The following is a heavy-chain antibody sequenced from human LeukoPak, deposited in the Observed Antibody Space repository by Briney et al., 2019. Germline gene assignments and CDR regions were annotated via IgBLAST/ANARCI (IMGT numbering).Heavy chain of an antibody. CDR1: GASVTSGGFY. J-gene: IGHJ5*02. Sequence: SETLSLTCSVSGASVTSGGFYWGWVRQSPGKGLEWIATIYYTGSTYYDPSLKSRVTISIDTSKNQFSLNVRSVSAADTAVYYCARHSGSGSLSRPFDPRGQGTLVTVTS. CDR2: IYYTGST. CDR3: ARHSGSGSLSRPFDP. V-gene: IGHV4-39*01. D-gene: IGHD3-10*01.